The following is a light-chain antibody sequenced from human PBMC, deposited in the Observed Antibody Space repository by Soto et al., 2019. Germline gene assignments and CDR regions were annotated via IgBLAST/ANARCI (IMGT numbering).Light chain of an antibody. Sequence: EIVLTQSPGTLSLSPGERATLSCRASQSLDSSFLAWYQHKPGQAPRLLIYGASTRATGIPDRFSSSGSGTDFTLTISRLEPEDFAVYYCQHYGSLNTFGGETKVDIK. J-gene: IGKJ4*01. CDR2: GAS. CDR3: QHYGSLNT. CDR1: QSLDSSF. V-gene: IGKV3-20*01.